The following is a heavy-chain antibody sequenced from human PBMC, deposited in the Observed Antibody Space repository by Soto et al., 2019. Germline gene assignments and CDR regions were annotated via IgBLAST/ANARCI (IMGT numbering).Heavy chain of an antibody. Sequence: SETLSLTCTVSGDSISSSYWAWIRQSPGKGLEWIGYIYNGGSTYYRPSLESRMHMSLDATRNHYSLRLTSVTAADTAVYFCARAPVGLDTISYFDYWGQGKLVTVSS. J-gene: IGHJ4*02. CDR2: IYNGGST. CDR3: ARAPVGLDTISYFDY. D-gene: IGHD3-3*01. V-gene: IGHV4-59*04. CDR1: GDSISSSY.